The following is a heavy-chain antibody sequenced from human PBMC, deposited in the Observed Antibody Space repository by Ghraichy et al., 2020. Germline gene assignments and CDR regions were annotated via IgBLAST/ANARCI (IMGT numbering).Heavy chain of an antibody. CDR2: INTDGSYT. V-gene: IGHV3-74*01. J-gene: IGHJ4*02. D-gene: IGHD3-9*01. CDR1: GFTFSSHW. Sequence: GGSLRLSCAASGFTFSSHWMHWARQAPGKGLVWVSRINTDGSYTPYADSVKGRFTISRDDAKNTLYLQMNSLRAEDTAVYYCIRGTILTGVTDYWGQGTLVTVSS. CDR3: IRGTILTGVTDY.